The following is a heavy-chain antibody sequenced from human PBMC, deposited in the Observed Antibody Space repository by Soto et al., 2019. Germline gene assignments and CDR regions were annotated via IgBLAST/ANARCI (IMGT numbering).Heavy chain of an antibody. CDR3: AKAPRIAVAGTMFSNFDY. CDR2: ISGSGGST. V-gene: IGHV3-23*01. Sequence: GSLRLSCAASGFTFSSYAMSWVRQAPGKGLEWVSAISGSGGSTYYADSVKGRFTISRDNSKNTLYLQMNSLRAEDTAVYYCAKAPRIAVAGTMFSNFDYWGQGTLVTVSS. J-gene: IGHJ4*02. D-gene: IGHD6-19*01. CDR1: GFTFSSYA.